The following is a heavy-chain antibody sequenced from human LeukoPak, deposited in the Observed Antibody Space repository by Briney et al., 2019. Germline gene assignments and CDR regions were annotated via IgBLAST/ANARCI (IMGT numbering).Heavy chain of an antibody. Sequence: GGSLRLSCAASGFTFSSYWMTWVRQAPGKGLEWVGRIIRRTDGGTTDYAAAVKGRFTISRDDSKNTLYLQMNSLKTEDTAVYFCTAWESFGGGQGTLVTVSS. D-gene: IGHD3-10*01. J-gene: IGHJ1*01. V-gene: IGHV3-15*01. CDR1: GFTFSSYW. CDR3: TAWESFG. CDR2: IIRRTDGGTT.